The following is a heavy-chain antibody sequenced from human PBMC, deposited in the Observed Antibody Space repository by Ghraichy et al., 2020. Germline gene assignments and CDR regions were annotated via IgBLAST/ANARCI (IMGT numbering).Heavy chain of an antibody. J-gene: IGHJ6*03. D-gene: IGHD6-13*01. CDR1: RYTFYDYF. Sequence: ASVKVSCKAGRYTFYDYFIHWFREAPVQGLEWMGWINPKFNVANFAQKFQGRVTMTSDTPISTVYMELNSLTSDDAAVYFCARPRTSGSTYYYYMDIWGKGTTVIVSS. V-gene: IGHV1-2*02. CDR2: INPKFNVA. CDR3: ARPRTSGSTYYYYMDI.